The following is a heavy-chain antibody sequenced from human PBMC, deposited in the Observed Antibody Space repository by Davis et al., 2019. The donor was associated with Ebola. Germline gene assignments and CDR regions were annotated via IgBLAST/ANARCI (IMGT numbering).Heavy chain of an antibody. Sequence: SETLSLTCTVSGGSISSSSYYWGWVRQPPGKGLEWIGNIYYTGSTDSSPSLESRVSISVDTTTNQFSMKLSSVTAADTAVYYCARHSGYYYFDSWGRGTLVTVSS. CDR3: ARHSGYYYFDS. CDR2: IYYTGST. D-gene: IGHD5-12*01. J-gene: IGHJ4*02. V-gene: IGHV4-39*01. CDR1: GGSISSSSYY.